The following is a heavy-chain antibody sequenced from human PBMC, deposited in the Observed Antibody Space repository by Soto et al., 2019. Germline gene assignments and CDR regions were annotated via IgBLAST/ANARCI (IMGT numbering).Heavy chain of an antibody. CDR1: GGSVTTADYY. CDR2: IYYSGST. CDR3: ARVRVQRGEAAAGFAPYGMDV. J-gene: IGHJ6*02. Sequence: SETLSLTCTVSGGSVTTADYYWSWIRQPPGKGLEWIGYIYYSGSTYYNPSLKSRVTISVDTSKNQFSLKLSSVTAADTAVYYCARVRVQRGEAAAGFAPYGMDVWGQGTTVTVSS. D-gene: IGHD6-13*01. V-gene: IGHV4-30-4*01.